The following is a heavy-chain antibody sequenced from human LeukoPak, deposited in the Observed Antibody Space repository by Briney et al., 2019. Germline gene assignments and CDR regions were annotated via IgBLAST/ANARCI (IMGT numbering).Heavy chain of an antibody. Sequence: PSETLSLTCTVSGGSVSSGSYYWSWVRQPPGRGLEWLGYIYSSGSTNYNPSVKSRVTISVDTSKNQFSLKLSSVTAADTAVYYCARHFSSSGWYPKEFDYWGQGTLVTVTS. D-gene: IGHD6-19*01. V-gene: IGHV4-61*01. CDR3: ARHFSSSGWYPKEFDY. CDR2: IYSSGST. CDR1: GGSVSSGSYY. J-gene: IGHJ4*02.